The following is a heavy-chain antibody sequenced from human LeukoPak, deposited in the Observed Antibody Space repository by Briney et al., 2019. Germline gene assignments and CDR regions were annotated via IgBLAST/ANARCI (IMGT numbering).Heavy chain of an antibody. D-gene: IGHD1-1*01. CDR1: GYSISNDYY. CDR3: AKAGTTGIHHWFDP. V-gene: IGHV4-38-2*01. J-gene: IGHJ5*02. CDR2: IYHSGGS. Sequence: SGTLSLTCVVSGYSISNDYYWGWIRQPPGKGLEWIGNIYHSGGSYYNPSLKSRVTILVDTSKNQFSLKLSSVTAADTAVYYCAKAGTTGIHHWFDPWGQGTLVTVSS.